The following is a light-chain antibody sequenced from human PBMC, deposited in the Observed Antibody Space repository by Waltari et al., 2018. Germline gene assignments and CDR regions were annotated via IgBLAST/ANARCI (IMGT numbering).Light chain of an antibody. CDR3: QQYNSWPLT. V-gene: IGKV3-15*01. CDR1: HSISSN. J-gene: IGKJ4*01. Sequence: EIVVTQSPATMSVSPGERATLSCRASHSISSNVAWYQQKPGQTPRLLIYGASTRATGIPARFSGSGSGTEFTLTISNLQSEDFAVYYCQQYNSWPLTFGGGTKVEIK. CDR2: GAS.